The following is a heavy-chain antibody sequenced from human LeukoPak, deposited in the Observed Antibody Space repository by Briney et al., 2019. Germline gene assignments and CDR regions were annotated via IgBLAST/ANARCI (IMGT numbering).Heavy chain of an antibody. CDR1: GYSFTSYW. Sequence: PGESLKISCQGSGYSFTSYWIGWVRQMPGKGLEWMGIIYPGDSDTRYSPSFQGQVTISADKSISTAYLQWSSLKASDTAMYYCATSLEMPISGVDYWGQGTLVTVSS. D-gene: IGHD5-24*01. J-gene: IGHJ4*02. CDR2: IYPGDSDT. CDR3: ATSLEMPISGVDY. V-gene: IGHV5-51*01.